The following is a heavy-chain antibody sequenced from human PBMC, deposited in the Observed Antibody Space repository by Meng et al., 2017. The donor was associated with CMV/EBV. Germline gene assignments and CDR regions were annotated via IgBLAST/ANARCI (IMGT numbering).Heavy chain of an antibody. V-gene: IGHV3-7*01. Sequence: GGSLRLSCAASGFTFSSYWMSWVRQAPGKGLEWVANIKQDGSEKYYVDSVKGRFTISRDNAKNSLYLQMNSLRAEDTAVYYCAREDRPLVHCSSTSCRTNYYYYGMDAWGQGTTVTVSS. CDR3: AREDRPLVHCSSTSCRTNYYYYGMDA. CDR2: IKQDGSEK. D-gene: IGHD2-2*01. J-gene: IGHJ6*02. CDR1: GFTFSSYW.